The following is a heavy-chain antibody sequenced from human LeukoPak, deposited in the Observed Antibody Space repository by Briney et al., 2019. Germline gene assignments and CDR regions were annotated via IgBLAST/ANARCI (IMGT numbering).Heavy chain of an antibody. V-gene: IGHV3-74*01. J-gene: IGHJ4*02. CDR3: ARDISSYTSSGCDY. CDR1: GFTFSSYW. CDR2: IRSDGSST. D-gene: IGHD6-13*01. Sequence: GGSLRLSCAASGFTFSSYWMLWVRQAPGKGLVWVSRIRSDGSSTSYADSVKGRFTISRGNAKNSLYLQMNSLRAEDTALYYCARDISSYTSSGCDYWGQGTLVTVSS.